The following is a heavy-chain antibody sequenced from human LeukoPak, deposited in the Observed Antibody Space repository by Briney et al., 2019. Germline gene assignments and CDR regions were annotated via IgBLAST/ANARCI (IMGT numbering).Heavy chain of an antibody. CDR1: GGSFSGYY. CDR3: AREATYDSSVDP. V-gene: IGHV4-34*01. Sequence: SETLSLTCAVYGGSFSGYYWSWIRQPPGKGLEWIGEINHSGSTNYNPSLKSRVTISVDTSKNQFSLKLSSVTAADTAVYYCAREATYDSSVDPWGQGTLVTVSS. J-gene: IGHJ5*02. CDR2: INHSGST. D-gene: IGHD3-22*01.